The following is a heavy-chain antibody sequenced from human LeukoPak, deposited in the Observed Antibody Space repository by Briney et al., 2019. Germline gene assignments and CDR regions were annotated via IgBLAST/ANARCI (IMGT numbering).Heavy chain of an antibody. D-gene: IGHD6-13*01. CDR1: GFTFSSYG. CDR3: AKGSSSWKEGEYFQH. CDR2: ISYDGSNK. V-gene: IGHV3-30*18. Sequence: GGSLGLSCAASGFTFSSYGMHWVRQAPGKGLEWVAVISYDGSNKYYADSVKGRFTISRDNSKNTLYLQMNSLRAEDTAVYYCAKGSSSWKEGEYFQHWGQGTLVTVSS. J-gene: IGHJ1*01.